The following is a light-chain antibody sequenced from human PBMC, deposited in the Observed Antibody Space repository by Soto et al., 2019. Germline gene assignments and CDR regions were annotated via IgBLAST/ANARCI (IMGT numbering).Light chain of an antibody. J-gene: IGLJ2*01. V-gene: IGLV1-40*01. CDR1: GSTFGAGYD. Sequence: QPVLTQPPSVSGAPGQRVTISCTGSGSTFGAGYDVHWYQQLPGTAPKLLIYDNTNRPSGVPDRFSGSKSGTSASLAISGLQAEDEADYYCQSYDSTSRVLFGGGTKLTVL. CDR3: QSYDSTSRVL. CDR2: DNT.